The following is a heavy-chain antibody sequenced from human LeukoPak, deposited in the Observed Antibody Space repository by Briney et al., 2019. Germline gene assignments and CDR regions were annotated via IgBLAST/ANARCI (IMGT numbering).Heavy chain of an antibody. CDR3: ARDRGLTSDY. D-gene: IGHD3-9*01. CDR1: GFTFSSYW. V-gene: IGHV3-74*01. Sequence: GGSLRLSCAASGFTFSSYWMHWVRQAPGKGLVWASHINSDGSSINYAESVKGRFTISRDNAKNTLYLQMNSLRAEDTAVYYCARDRGLTSDYWGQGTLVTVSS. CDR2: INSDGSSI. J-gene: IGHJ4*02.